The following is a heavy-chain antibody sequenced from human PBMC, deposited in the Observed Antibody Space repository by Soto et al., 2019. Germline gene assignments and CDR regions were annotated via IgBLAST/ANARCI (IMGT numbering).Heavy chain of an antibody. CDR3: ARDLTMVRGGFQN. Sequence: SETLSLTCTVSGGSISSCGYYWSWIRQHPGKGLEWIGYIYYSGSTYYNPSLKSRVTMSVDTSKNQFSLKLSSVTAADTAVYYCARDLTMVRGGFQNWGQGTLVTVSS. D-gene: IGHD3-10*01. V-gene: IGHV4-31*03. CDR2: IYYSGST. CDR1: GGSISSCGYY. J-gene: IGHJ1*01.